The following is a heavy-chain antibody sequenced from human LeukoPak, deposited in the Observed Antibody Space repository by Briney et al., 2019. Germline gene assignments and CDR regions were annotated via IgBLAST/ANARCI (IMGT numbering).Heavy chain of an antibody. CDR1: GFTFSDYH. D-gene: IGHD3-9*01. J-gene: IGHJ5*02. CDR2: INHSGST. V-gene: IGHV4-34*01. Sequence: PGGSLRLSCAASGFTFSDYHMSWIRQAPGKGLEWIGEINHSGSTNYNPSLKSRVTISVDTSKNQFSLKLSSVTAADTAVYYCARARPHYDILTGYSAKNNWFDPWGQGTLVTVSS. CDR3: ARARPHYDILTGYSAKNNWFDP.